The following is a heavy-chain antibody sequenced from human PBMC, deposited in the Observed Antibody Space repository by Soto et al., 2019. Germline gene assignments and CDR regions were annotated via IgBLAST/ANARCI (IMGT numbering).Heavy chain of an antibody. CDR1: GFTFSSYS. V-gene: IGHV3-21*01. CDR2: ISSSSSYI. J-gene: IGHJ4*02. CDR3: ARSCSGSLHFDY. D-gene: IGHD1-26*01. Sequence: EVQLVESGGGLVKPGGSLRLSCAASGFTFSSYSMNWVRQAPGKGLEWVSSISSSSSYIYYADSVKGRFTISRDNAKNSLYLQMNSLRAEDTAVYYCARSCSGSLHFDYWGQGTLVTVSS.